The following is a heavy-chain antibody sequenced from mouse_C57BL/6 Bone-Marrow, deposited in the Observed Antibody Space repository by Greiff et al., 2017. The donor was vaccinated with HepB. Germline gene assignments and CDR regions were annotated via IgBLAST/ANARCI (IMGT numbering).Heavy chain of an antibody. CDR1: GFNIKDYY. CDR2: IDPEDGET. Sequence: EVKLVESGAELVKPGASVKLSCTASGFNIKDYYMHWVKQRTEQGLEWIGRIDPEDGETKYAPKFQGKATITADTSSNTAYLQLSSLTSEDTAVYYCARGCYYSNYDWFAYWGQGTLVTVSA. J-gene: IGHJ3*01. V-gene: IGHV14-2*01. D-gene: IGHD2-5*01. CDR3: ARGCYYSNYDWFAY.